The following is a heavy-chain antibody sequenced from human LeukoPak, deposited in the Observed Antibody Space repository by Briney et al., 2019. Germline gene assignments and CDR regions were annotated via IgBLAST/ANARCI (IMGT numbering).Heavy chain of an antibody. D-gene: IGHD6-19*01. CDR3: ASHNSGYFNY. Sequence: GRSLRLSCAASGFTFSSYAMHWVRQAPGKGLEWVAVISYDGSNKYYADSVKGRFTISRDNAKNSLYVQMNSLRAEDTAVYYCASHNSGYFNYWGQGTLVTVSS. V-gene: IGHV3-30-3*01. CDR2: ISYDGSNK. CDR1: GFTFSSYA. J-gene: IGHJ4*02.